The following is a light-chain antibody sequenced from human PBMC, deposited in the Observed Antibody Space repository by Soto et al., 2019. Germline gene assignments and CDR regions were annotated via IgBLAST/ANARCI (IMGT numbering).Light chain of an antibody. CDR1: GIMAKS. Sequence: EKVMTESAATPSVTPGERAALSCRARGIMAKSLAWYQQKPGQAPRLLSYGASTRAPGIPARFSGSGSGTEFTLTISSLQPEDFAIYSSQHYRKWPPWPFGQVT. V-gene: IGKV3-15*01. CDR2: GAS. CDR3: QHYRKWPPWP. J-gene: IGKJ1*01.